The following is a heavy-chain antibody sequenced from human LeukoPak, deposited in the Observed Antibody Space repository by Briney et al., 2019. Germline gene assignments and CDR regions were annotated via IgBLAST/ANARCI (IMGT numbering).Heavy chain of an antibody. J-gene: IGHJ3*02. Sequence: GGSLRLSCAASGFTFSSYAMSWVRQAPGKGLEWVSAISSSGSTIYYADSVKGRFTISRDNAKNSLYLQMNSLRAEDTAVYYCARDYYGSGSYYKGDAFDIWGQGTMVTVSS. CDR1: GFTFSSYA. CDR2: ISSSGSTI. CDR3: ARDYYGSGSYYKGDAFDI. D-gene: IGHD3-10*01. V-gene: IGHV3-21*04.